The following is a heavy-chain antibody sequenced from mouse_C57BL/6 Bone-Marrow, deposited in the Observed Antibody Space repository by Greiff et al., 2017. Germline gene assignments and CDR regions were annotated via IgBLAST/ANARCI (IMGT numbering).Heavy chain of an antibody. CDR3: ARYGSSYDYYAMDY. V-gene: IGHV1-76*01. Sequence: VQLQQSGAELVRPGASVKLSCKASGYTFTDYYINWVKQRPGQGLEWIARIYPGSGNTYYNEKFKGKATLTAEKSSSTAYMQLSSLTSEDSAVYFCARYGSSYDYYAMDYWGQGTSVTVSS. D-gene: IGHD1-1*01. J-gene: IGHJ4*01. CDR1: GYTFTDYY. CDR2: IYPGSGNT.